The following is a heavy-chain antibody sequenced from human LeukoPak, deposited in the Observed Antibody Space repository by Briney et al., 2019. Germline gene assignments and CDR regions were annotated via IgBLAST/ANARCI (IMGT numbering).Heavy chain of an antibody. D-gene: IGHD2-15*01. CDR1: RFTFSSYE. Sequence: GGSLRLSCAASRFTFSSYEMNWVRQAPGKGLEWVSYISSGSTTIYYADSVRGRFTISRDNAKNSLYLQMNSLRDEDTAVYYCARGFCSGGSCSRIVDPWGRGTLVTVSS. CDR3: ARGFCSGGSCSRIVDP. CDR2: ISSGSTTI. J-gene: IGHJ5*02. V-gene: IGHV3-48*02.